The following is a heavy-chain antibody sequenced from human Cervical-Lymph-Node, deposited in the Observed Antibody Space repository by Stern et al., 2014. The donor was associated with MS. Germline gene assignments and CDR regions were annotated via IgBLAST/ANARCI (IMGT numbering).Heavy chain of an antibody. CDR1: GFTFDSYS. J-gene: IGHJ4*02. D-gene: IGHD6-13*01. Sequence: EVKLVESGGGLVQPGGSLRLSCAASGFTFDSYSMHWVRQVPGTGLVWISRINTDGSSPRYADSVKGRFTISRDNAKNMLYLEMNSLRAEDTAVYYCSGSNWYFFDYWGQGTLVTVSS. V-gene: IGHV3-74*01. CDR2: INTDGSSP. CDR3: SGSNWYFFDY.